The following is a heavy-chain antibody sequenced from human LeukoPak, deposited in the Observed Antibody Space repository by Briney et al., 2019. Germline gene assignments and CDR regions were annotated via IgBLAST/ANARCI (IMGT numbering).Heavy chain of an antibody. CDR1: GFTFSSYS. J-gene: IGHJ3*02. Sequence: GGSLRLSCAASGFTFSSYSMNWVRQAPGKGLEWVSSISSSSSYIYYADSVKGRFTISRDNAKNSLYLQMNSLRAEDTAVYYCARYGDSNAFDIWGQGTMVTVSS. D-gene: IGHD4-17*01. CDR3: ARYGDSNAFDI. CDR2: ISSSSSYI. V-gene: IGHV3-21*01.